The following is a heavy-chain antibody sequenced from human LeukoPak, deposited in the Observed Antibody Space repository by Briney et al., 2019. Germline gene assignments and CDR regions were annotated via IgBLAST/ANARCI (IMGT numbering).Heavy chain of an antibody. CDR1: GYTFINYD. CDR3: ARAHYYGSGSYYIRGSWFDP. Sequence: ASVKVSCKASGYTFINYDINWVRQATGQGLEWMGWMNPKSGDTGYAQKFQGRVSMTRSTSITTAYMELSSLRSADTAVYYCARAHYYGSGSYYIRGSWFDPWGQGTLVTVSS. J-gene: IGHJ5*02. V-gene: IGHV1-8*01. CDR2: MNPKSGDT. D-gene: IGHD3-10*01.